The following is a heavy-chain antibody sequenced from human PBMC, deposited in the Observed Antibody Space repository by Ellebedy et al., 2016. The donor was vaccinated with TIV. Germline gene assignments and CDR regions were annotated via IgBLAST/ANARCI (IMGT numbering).Heavy chain of an antibody. D-gene: IGHD2-15*01. CDR2: INAGNGNT. V-gene: IGHV1-3*01. CDR1: GYTFTSYA. J-gene: IGHJ5*02. Sequence: AASVTVSCKASGYTFTSYAMHWVRQAPGQRLEWMGWINAGNGNTKYSQKFQGRVTITRDTSASTAYMALSSLRSEDTAVYYCARERRGLGYSNWFDPWGQGTLVTVSS. CDR3: ARERRGLGYSNWFDP.